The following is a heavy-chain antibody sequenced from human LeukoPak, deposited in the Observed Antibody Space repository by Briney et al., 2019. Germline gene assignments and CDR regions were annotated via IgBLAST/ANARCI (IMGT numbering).Heavy chain of an antibody. CDR3: ARGGQWLGPCYFDY. J-gene: IGHJ4*02. CDR2: INPNSGGS. D-gene: IGHD6-19*01. V-gene: IGHV1-2*02. Sequence: GASVKVSCKASGYTFTGYYIHWVRQAPGQGLEWMGWINPNSGGSNYAQEFQGRVTMARDTSITTAYMELSNLSSDATAMYYCARGGQWLGPCYFDYWGQGTLVTVSS. CDR1: GYTFTGYY.